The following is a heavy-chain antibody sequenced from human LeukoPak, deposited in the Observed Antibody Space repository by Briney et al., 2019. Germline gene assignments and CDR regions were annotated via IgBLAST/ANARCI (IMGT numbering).Heavy chain of an antibody. CDR1: GFTFSTYS. J-gene: IGHJ4*02. CDR3: ATPFDY. V-gene: IGHV3-48*01. CDR2: ISSGSNTI. Sequence: GGSLRLSCAASGFTFSTYSMNWVRQAPGKGLELVSYISSGSNTIYYADSVKGRFTISRDNAKNSLYLQMNSLRAEDTAVYYCATPFDYWGQGTLVTVSS.